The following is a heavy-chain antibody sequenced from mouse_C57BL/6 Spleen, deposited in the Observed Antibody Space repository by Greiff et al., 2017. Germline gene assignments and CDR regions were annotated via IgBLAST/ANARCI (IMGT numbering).Heavy chain of an antibody. Sequence: QVQLQQPGAELVRPGTSVKLSCKASGYTFTSYWMHWVKQRPGQGLEWIGVIDPFVSYTNYNQKFKGKATLTVDTSSSTAYMQLSSLTSEDSAVYYCARNPSNYDFDYWGQGTTLTVSS. J-gene: IGHJ2*01. D-gene: IGHD2-5*01. V-gene: IGHV1-59*01. CDR1: GYTFTSYW. CDR3: ARNPSNYDFDY. CDR2: IDPFVSYT.